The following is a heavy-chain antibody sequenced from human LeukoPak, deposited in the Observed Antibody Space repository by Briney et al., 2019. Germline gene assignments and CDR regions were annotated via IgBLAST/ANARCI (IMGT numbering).Heavy chain of an antibody. CDR1: GNTLRELP. Sequence: GASVKVSCKLSGNTLRELPIQWVRQAGGKGLEWMAGFDPENAEIVYAQRFQGRVTMTEDTSTNTAYMELTSLTSDDMALYYCATRGSDFWSGFDYWGQGTQVTVSS. J-gene: IGHJ4*02. CDR3: ATRGSDFWSGFDY. V-gene: IGHV1-24*01. D-gene: IGHD3-3*01. CDR2: FDPENAEI.